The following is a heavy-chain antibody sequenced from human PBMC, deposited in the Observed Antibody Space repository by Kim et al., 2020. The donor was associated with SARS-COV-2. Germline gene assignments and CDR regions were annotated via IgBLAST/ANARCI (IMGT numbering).Heavy chain of an antibody. J-gene: IGHJ5*01. D-gene: IGHD5-18*01. V-gene: IGHV3-30*18. Sequence: GGSLRLSCAASGFTFSSYGMHWVRQAPGKGLEWVAVISYDGSNKYYADSVKGRFTISRDNSKNTLYLQMNSLRAEDTAVYYCAKGVTWIQLWFDYWGQGTLVTVSS. CDR3: AKGVTWIQLWFDY. CDR2: ISYDGSNK. CDR1: GFTFSSYG.